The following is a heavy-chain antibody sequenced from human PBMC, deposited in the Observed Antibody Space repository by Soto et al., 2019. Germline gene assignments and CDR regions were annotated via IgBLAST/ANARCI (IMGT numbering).Heavy chain of an antibody. V-gene: IGHV3-48*03. CDR1: GLTFSSFE. D-gene: IGHD2-15*01. CDR2: ISRSGTSI. Sequence: EVQLVESGGGLVQPGGSLRLSCAASGLTFSSFEMNWVRQAPGKGLEFVSYISRSGTSIYYADSVKGRFTISRDNAKNSLYLQMNSLRAEDTAVYYCLSLLGYCGAAICPAGYWGQGTLVTVSS. CDR3: LSLLGYCGAAICPAGY. J-gene: IGHJ4*02.